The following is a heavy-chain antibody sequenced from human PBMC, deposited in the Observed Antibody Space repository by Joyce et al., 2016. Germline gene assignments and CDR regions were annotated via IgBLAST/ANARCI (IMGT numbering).Heavy chain of an antibody. J-gene: IGHJ5*02. CDR3: TRGSGTGWFDP. Sequence: EVYLVESGGGLVQPGGSLRLSCAASGFSFRYFWMDWVRQAPGKGLEWVAQINEDGSEKNYMDSLRGRFTISRDNAKNSVDLQINSLRVEDTAVYYCTRGSGTGWFDPWGQGTPVTVSS. D-gene: IGHD6-13*01. CDR1: GFSFRYFW. CDR2: INEDGSEK. V-gene: IGHV3-7*03.